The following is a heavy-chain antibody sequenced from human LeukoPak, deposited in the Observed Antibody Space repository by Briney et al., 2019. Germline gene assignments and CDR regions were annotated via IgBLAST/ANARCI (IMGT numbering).Heavy chain of an antibody. CDR2: TYYRSKWYN. Sequence: SQTLSLTCAISGDSVSSNSAAWNWIRQSPSRGLEWLGRTYYRSKWYNDYAVSAKSRITINPDTSKNQFSLQLNSVTPEDTAVYYCAREVESRKSYDSSGYYYNFFDYYGMDVWGQGTTVTVSS. J-gene: IGHJ6*02. CDR1: GDSVSSNSAA. V-gene: IGHV6-1*01. D-gene: IGHD3-22*01. CDR3: AREVESRKSYDSSGYYYNFFDYYGMDV.